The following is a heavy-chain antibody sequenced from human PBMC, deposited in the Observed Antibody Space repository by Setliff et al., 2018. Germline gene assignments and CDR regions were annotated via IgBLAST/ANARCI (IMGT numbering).Heavy chain of an antibody. CDR3: ARVGTGSLLDY. CDR2: INTDTGNP. Sequence: GASVKVSCKASGGTFSNYAINWVRQAPGQGLEWMGWINTDTGNPTSAQGFTGRFVFSLDTSVSTAYLQISSLKAEDTALYYCARVGTGSLLDYWGQGTLVTVSS. V-gene: IGHV7-4-1*02. CDR1: GGTFSNYA. J-gene: IGHJ4*02. D-gene: IGHD1-1*01.